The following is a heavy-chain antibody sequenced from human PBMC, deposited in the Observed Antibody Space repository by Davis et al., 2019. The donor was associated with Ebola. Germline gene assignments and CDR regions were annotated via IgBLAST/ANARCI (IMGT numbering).Heavy chain of an antibody. V-gene: IGHV1-2*06. CDR1: GYSFTGYY. J-gene: IGHJ4*02. Sequence: AASVKVSCKASGYSFTGYYMHWVRQAPGQGLEWMGRINPNSGDTNYAQRFQGRVTMTRDTSISTAYMELSRLRSDDSALYYWAATYSGFDFWGQGTLVTVSS. CDR2: INPNSGDT. D-gene: IGHD3-10*01. CDR3: AATYSGFDF.